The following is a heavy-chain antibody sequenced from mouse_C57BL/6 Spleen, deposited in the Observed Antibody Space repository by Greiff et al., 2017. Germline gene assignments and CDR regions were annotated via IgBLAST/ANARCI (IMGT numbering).Heavy chain of an antibody. V-gene: IGHV1-82*01. J-gene: IGHJ1*03. Sequence: VQLQQSGPELVKPGASVKISCKASGYAFSSSWMNWVKQRPGKGLEWIGRIYPGDGDTNYNGKFKGKATLTADKSSSTAYMQLSSLTSEDSAVYFCARGAGAITGYFDVWGTGTTVTVSS. CDR1: GYAFSSSW. D-gene: IGHD1-1*01. CDR3: ARGAGAITGYFDV. CDR2: IYPGDGDT.